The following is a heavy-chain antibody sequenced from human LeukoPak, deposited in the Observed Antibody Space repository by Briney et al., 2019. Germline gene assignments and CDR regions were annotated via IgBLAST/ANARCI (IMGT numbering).Heavy chain of an antibody. CDR1: GGSFSGYY. CDR3: ARTIRLLWFGRLSYYMDV. V-gene: IGHV4-34*01. Sequence: PSETLSLTCAVYGGSFSGYYWSWIRQPPGKGLEWIGEINHSGSTNYNPSLKSRVTISVDTSKNQFSLKLSSVTAADTAVYYCARTIRLLWFGRLSYYMDVWGKGTTVTVSS. J-gene: IGHJ6*03. D-gene: IGHD3-10*01. CDR2: INHSGST.